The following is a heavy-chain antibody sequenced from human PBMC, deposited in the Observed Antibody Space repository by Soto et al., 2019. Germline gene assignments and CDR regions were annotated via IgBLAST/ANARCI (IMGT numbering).Heavy chain of an antibody. CDR2: INPDGGST. CDR1: GYTFTSYY. V-gene: IGHV1-46*01. Sequence: QVQLVQSGAEVKKPGASVKVSCKASGYTFTSYYMHWVRQAPGQGLEWMGIINPDGGSTRYAQNFQGRVTMTRETSTSTVYVELSGLRSEDTAVYYCAKAPGGGVIITTFSAHSESWGQGTLVTVSS. J-gene: IGHJ4*02. CDR3: AKAPGGGVIITTFSAHSES. D-gene: IGHD3-16*02.